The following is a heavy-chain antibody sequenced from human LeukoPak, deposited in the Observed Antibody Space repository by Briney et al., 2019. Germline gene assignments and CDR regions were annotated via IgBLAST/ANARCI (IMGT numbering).Heavy chain of an antibody. CDR2: ISSNGGST. CDR3: ARRGGSYSYYFDY. CDR1: GFTFSSYA. V-gene: IGHV3-64*01. D-gene: IGHD1-26*01. Sequence: PGGSLRLSCAASGFTFSSYAMRWVRQAPGKGLEYVSAISSNGGSTYYANSVKGRFTISRDNSKNTLYLQMGSLRAEDMAVYYCARRGGSYSYYFDYWGQGTLVTVSS. J-gene: IGHJ4*02.